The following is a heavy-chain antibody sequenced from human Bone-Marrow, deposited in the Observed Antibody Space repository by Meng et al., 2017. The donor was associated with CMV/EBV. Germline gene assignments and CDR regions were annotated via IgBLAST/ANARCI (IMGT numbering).Heavy chain of an antibody. CDR1: GFTVSSNY. J-gene: IGHJ4*02. CDR2: IYSGGST. V-gene: IGHV3-66*02. CDR3: ARVVGDYDFWSGYYTGYYFDY. D-gene: IGHD3-3*01. Sequence: GESLKISCAASGFTVSSNYMSWVRQAPGKGLEWVSVIYSGGSTYYADSVKGRFTISRDNSKNTLYLQMNSLRAEDTAVYYCARVVGDYDFWSGYYTGYYFDYWGQGPLVPVYS.